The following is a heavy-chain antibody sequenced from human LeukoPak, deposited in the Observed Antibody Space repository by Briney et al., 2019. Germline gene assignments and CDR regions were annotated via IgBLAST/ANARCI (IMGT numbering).Heavy chain of an antibody. CDR1: GFTFDDYA. CDR3: AKATKYCSGGSCYSVGSVFDI. V-gene: IGHV3-9*01. D-gene: IGHD2-15*01. Sequence: PPGGSLRLSCAASGFTFDDYAMHWVRQAPGKGLEWVSGISWNSGSIGYADSVKGRFTISRDNAKNSLYLQMNSLRAEDTALYYCAKATKYCSGGSCYSVGSVFDIWGQGTMVTVSS. J-gene: IGHJ3*02. CDR2: ISWNSGSI.